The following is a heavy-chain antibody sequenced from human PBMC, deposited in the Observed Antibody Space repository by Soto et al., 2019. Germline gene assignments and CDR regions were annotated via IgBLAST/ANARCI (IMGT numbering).Heavy chain of an antibody. Sequence: PGGSLRLSWAASGFTFDDYAMHWVRQAPGKGLEWVSGISWNSGSIGYADSVKGRFTISRDNAKNSLYLQMNSLRAEDTALYYCAKSPTCSGGSCHRFDYWGQGTLVTVS. CDR3: AKSPTCSGGSCHRFDY. V-gene: IGHV3-9*01. CDR2: ISWNSGSI. J-gene: IGHJ4*02. CDR1: GFTFDDYA. D-gene: IGHD2-15*01.